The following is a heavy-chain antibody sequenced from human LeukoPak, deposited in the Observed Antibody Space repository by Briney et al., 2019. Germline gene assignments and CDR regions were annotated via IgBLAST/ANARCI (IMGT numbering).Heavy chain of an antibody. J-gene: IGHJ4*02. CDR2: INAGNGKT. V-gene: IGHV1-3*01. Sequence: GASVKVSCKASGYTFTSYAMHWVRQAPGQRLEWMGWINAGNGKTKYSQKFQGRVTITRDTSASAAYMELNSLRSEDTAVYYCARSSYDFLTGSPLLNSFDYWGQGTLVTVSS. CDR3: ARSSYDFLTGSPLLNSFDY. CDR1: GYTFTSYA. D-gene: IGHD3-9*01.